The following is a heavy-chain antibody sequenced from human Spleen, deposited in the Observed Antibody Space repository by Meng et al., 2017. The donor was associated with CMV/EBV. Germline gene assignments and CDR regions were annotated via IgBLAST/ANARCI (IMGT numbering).Heavy chain of an antibody. Sequence: LRLSCTVSGGPISSGGYYWSWIRQHPGKGLEWIGYIYYSGSTYYNPSLKSRVTISVDTSKNQFSLKLSSVTAADTAVYYCASFVSEQLGAFDIWGQGTMVTVSS. CDR1: GGPISSGGYY. D-gene: IGHD6-13*01. CDR2: IYYSGST. J-gene: IGHJ3*02. V-gene: IGHV4-31*03. CDR3: ASFVSEQLGAFDI.